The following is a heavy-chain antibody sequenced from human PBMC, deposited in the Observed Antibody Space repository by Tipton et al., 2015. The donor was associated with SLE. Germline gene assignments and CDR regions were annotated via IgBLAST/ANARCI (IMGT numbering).Heavy chain of an antibody. CDR3: AREWGDAFDI. Sequence: TLSLTCTVSGGSISSHYWSWIRQPPGKGLEWIGCIYYSGSISYNPSLKSRVTISVDTSKNQFSLKLSSVTAADTAVYYCAREWGDAFDIWGQGTVVTVFS. CDR1: GGSISSHY. D-gene: IGHD3-16*01. J-gene: IGHJ3*02. V-gene: IGHV4-59*11. CDR2: IYYSGSI.